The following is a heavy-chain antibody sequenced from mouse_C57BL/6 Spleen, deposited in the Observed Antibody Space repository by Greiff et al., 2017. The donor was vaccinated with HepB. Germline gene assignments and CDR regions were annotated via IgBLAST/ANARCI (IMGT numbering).Heavy chain of an antibody. CDR1: GFTFSDYG. CDR2: ISSGSSTI. Sequence: EVKLEESGGGLVKPGGSLKLSCAASGFTFSDYGMHWVRQAPEKGLEWVAYISSGSSTIYYADTVKGRFTISRDNAKNTLFLQMTSLRSEDTAMYYCARPEYGWYFDVWGTGTTVTVSS. D-gene: IGHD5-1*01. CDR3: ARPEYGWYFDV. V-gene: IGHV5-17*01. J-gene: IGHJ1*03.